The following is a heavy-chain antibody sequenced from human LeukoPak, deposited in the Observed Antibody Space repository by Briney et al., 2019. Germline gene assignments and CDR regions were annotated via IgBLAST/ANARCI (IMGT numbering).Heavy chain of an antibody. V-gene: IGHV4-38-2*02. CDR3: ARDFEGVQWFDP. D-gene: IGHD2-8*01. J-gene: IGHJ5*02. CDR2: IYHSGST. Sequence: SETLSLTCTVSGYSISSGYYWGWIRQPPGKGLEWIGSIYHSGSTYYNPSLKSRVTISVDTSKNQFSLKLSSVTAADTAMYYCARDFEGVQWFDPWGQGTLVTVSS. CDR1: GYSISSGYY.